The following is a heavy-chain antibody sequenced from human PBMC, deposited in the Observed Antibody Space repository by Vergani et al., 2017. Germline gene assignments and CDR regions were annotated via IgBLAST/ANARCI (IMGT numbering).Heavy chain of an antibody. V-gene: IGHV1-8*02. CDR1: GYSFTSYW. D-gene: IGHD1-26*01. CDR3: ARGRGGVGAVY. Sequence: VQLVQSGAEVKKPGESLKISCKGSGYSFTSYWIGWVRQATGQGLEWMGWMNPNSGNTGYAQKFQGRVTMTRNTSLSTAYMELSSLRSEDTAVYYCARGRGGVGAVYWGQGTLVTVSS. J-gene: IGHJ4*02. CDR2: MNPNSGNT.